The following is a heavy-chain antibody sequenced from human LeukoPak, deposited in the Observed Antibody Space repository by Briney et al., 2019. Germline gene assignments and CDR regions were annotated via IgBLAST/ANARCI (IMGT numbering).Heavy chain of an antibody. CDR2: INPNSGGT. D-gene: IGHD5-18*01. CDR3: AREGNSYGLDY. Sequence: ASVKVSCKASGYTFTDYYIHWVRQAPGQGLEWMGRINPNSGGTNYAQKFQGRVTMTRDTSISTAYMELSRLRSDDTAVYYCAREGNSYGLDYRGQGTLVTVSS. CDR1: GYTFTDYY. J-gene: IGHJ4*02. V-gene: IGHV1-2*06.